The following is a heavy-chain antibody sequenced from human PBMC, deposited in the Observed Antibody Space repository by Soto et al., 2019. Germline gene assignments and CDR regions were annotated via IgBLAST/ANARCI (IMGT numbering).Heavy chain of an antibody. CDR2: ISYDGSNK. CDR1: GFTFSSYA. CDR3: ARTMIVVYYFDY. J-gene: IGHJ4*02. V-gene: IGHV3-30-3*01. Sequence: PGGSLRLSCAASGFTFSSYAMHWVRQAPGKGLEWVAVISYDGSNKYYADSVKGRFTISRDNSKNTLYLQMNSLRAEDTAVYYCARTMIVVYYFDYWGQGTLVTVSS. D-gene: IGHD3-22*01.